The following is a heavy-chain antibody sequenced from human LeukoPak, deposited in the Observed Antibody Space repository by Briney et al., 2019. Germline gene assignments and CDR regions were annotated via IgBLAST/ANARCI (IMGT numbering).Heavy chain of an antibody. CDR3: ARGGIRDFDWLDYYYGMDV. Sequence: PGGSRRLSCAAAAFTFSSYEMNWDRSAQGKGPEWESYTSSSGSTIYYADSVKGRFTLSRDNAKNTLYLQVNSLRAEDTAVYYCARGGIRDFDWLDYYYGMDVWGKGTTVTVSS. D-gene: IGHD3-9*01. J-gene: IGHJ6*04. CDR2: TSSSGSTI. CDR1: AFTFSSYE. V-gene: IGHV3-48*03.